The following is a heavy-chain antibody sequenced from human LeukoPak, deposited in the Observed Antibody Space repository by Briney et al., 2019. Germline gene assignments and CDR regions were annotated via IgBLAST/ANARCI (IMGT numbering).Heavy chain of an antibody. CDR3: TKDPTGDYVGAFDF. J-gene: IGHJ3*01. Sequence: PGGSLRLSCAASGFTVSSDYMSWVRQAPGKGLEWVSVIYSGGSTYYADSVKGRFTISRDNSKSTLFLQMNSLRAEDTAIYYCTKDPTGDYVGAFDFWGQGTMVTVSS. V-gene: IGHV3-53*01. CDR1: GFTVSSDY. D-gene: IGHD4-17*01. CDR2: IYSGGST.